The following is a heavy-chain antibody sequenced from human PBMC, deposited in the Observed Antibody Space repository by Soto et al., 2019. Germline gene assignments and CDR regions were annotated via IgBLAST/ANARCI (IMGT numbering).Heavy chain of an antibody. CDR1: GYKFTTFW. Sequence: GESLKISCNASGYKFTTFWLNWVRQTPGKGLEWLGRIDPTDSFTNYSPPFEGHVTISVDRSISTAYLQWNSLQASATAIYYCARPASGGSRDTFDVWGQGTTVTVSS. CDR2: IDPTDSFT. D-gene: IGHD2-15*01. V-gene: IGHV5-10-1*01. CDR3: ARPASGGSRDTFDV. J-gene: IGHJ3*01.